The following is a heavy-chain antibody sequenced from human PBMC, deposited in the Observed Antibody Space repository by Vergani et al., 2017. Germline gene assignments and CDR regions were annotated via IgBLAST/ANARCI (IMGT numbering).Heavy chain of an antibody. D-gene: IGHD5-12*01. CDR1: GFSFSGYW. CDR3: VRARCSGPCFMSNGFDS. J-gene: IGHJ5*01. Sequence: EVQLVESGGGLIHPGGSLRLSCEGSGFSFSGYWMHWVRQSPEKGLVWVSRIKSDGSITNYADSVKGRFTISRDNAKNTLYLEMNSLRGDDTAIYYCVRARCSGPCFMSNGFDSLGQGTLVTVSS. V-gene: IGHV3-74*01. CDR2: IKSDGSIT.